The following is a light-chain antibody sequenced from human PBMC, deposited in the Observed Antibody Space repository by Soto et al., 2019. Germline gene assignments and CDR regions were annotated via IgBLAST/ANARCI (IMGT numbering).Light chain of an antibody. CDR2: DAS. J-gene: IGKJ1*01. CDR3: QQRSDWPAWT. V-gene: IGKV3-11*01. Sequence: EIVLTQSPATLSLSPGERATLSCRASQSVSSSLAWYQQKPGLPPRLLIYDASNRAAGISARFGGSGSGTDFTLTISSLEPEDFAVYYCQQRSDWPAWTFGQGTKVEIK. CDR1: QSVSSS.